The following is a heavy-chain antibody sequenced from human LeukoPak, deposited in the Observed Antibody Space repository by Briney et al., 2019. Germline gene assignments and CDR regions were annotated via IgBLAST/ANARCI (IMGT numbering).Heavy chain of an antibody. CDR1: GFTFDDYA. CDR2: ISWNSGSI. CDR3: AKDRGYQLLEDAFDI. D-gene: IGHD2-2*01. J-gene: IGHJ3*02. V-gene: IGHV3-9*01. Sequence: GRSLRLSCAASGFTFDDYAMHWARQAPGKGLEWVSGISWNSGSIGYADSVKGRFTISRDNAKNSLYLQMNSLRAEDTALYYCAKDRGYQLLEDAFDIWGQGTMVTVSS.